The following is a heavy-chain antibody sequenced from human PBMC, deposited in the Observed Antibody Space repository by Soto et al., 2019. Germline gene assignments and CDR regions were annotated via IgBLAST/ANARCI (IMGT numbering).Heavy chain of an antibody. D-gene: IGHD3-10*01. CDR3: ARERSYGSGSYLDDY. CDR2: ISAYNGNT. V-gene: IGHV1-18*01. J-gene: IGHJ4*02. CDR1: GYTFTTYG. Sequence: QVQLVQSGAEVKKPGASVKVSCKASGYTFTTYGITWVRQAPGQGLEWMGWISAYNGNTNYAQKLQGRVTMTTDTSTSTDYMELRSLRSDDTAVYYCARERSYGSGSYLDDYWGQGTLVTVSS.